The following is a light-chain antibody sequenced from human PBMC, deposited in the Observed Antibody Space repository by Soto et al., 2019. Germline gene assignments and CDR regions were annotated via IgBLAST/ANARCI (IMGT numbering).Light chain of an antibody. CDR2: DAS. CDR3: QQLNAYPIT. J-gene: IGKJ5*01. CDR1: QGISSD. Sequence: IQLTQSPSSLSASVGDRVTITCRASQGISSDLAWYRQKPGKAPKLLIYDASTLQSGVPSRFSGSGSGTDFTLTISSLQPEDFATYYCQQLNAYPITFGQGTRLEIK. V-gene: IGKV1-9*01.